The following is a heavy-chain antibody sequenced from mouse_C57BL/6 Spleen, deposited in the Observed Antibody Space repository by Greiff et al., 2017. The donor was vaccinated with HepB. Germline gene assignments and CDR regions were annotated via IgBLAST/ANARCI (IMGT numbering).Heavy chain of an antibody. CDR2: INPYNGGT. V-gene: IGHV1-19*01. D-gene: IGHD1-2*01. Sequence: EVQLQQSGPVLVKPGASVKMSCKASGYTFTDYYMNWVKQSHGKSLEWIGVINPYNGGTSYNQKFKGKATLTVDKSSSTAYMELNSLTSEDSAVYYCARLYGDAMDYWGQGTSVTVSS. CDR1: GYTFTDYY. J-gene: IGHJ4*01. CDR3: ARLYGDAMDY.